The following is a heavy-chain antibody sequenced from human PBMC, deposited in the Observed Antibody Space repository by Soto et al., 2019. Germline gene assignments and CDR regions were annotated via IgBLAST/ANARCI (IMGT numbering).Heavy chain of an antibody. Sequence: GGSLRLSCAASGFTFSSYAMSWVRQAPGKGLKWISTISGSGTSTYYADSVKGRFTISRDNSKNTMYLQMNSLRAEDTALYFCAKENTPDYGDYVDYWGQGTLVTVSS. J-gene: IGHJ4*02. D-gene: IGHD4-17*01. CDR2: ISGSGTST. V-gene: IGHV3-23*01. CDR3: AKENTPDYGDYVDY. CDR1: GFTFSSYA.